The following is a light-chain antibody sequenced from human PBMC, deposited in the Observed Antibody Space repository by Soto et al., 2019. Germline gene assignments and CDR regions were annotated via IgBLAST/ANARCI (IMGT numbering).Light chain of an antibody. CDR2: DVS. CDR1: SSDVGGYNY. CDR3: SSYTSSSPVV. J-gene: IGLJ2*01. Sequence: QSVLTQPASVSGSPGQSITISCTGTSSDVGGYNYVSWYQQHPGKAPKLMIYDVSNRPSGVSNRFSGSKSGNTASLTISGLQAEDEEDYYCSSYTSSSPVVFGGEAHLTVL. V-gene: IGLV2-14*01.